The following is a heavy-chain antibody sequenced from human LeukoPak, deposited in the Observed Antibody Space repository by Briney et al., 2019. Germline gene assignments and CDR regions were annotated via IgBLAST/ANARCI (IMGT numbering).Heavy chain of an antibody. CDR1: GFTFGIYW. V-gene: IGHV3-7*03. Sequence: WGSLRLSCAASGFTFGIYWMSWVRQAPGKGLEWVANIKQDGSEKYYVDSVKGRFTIARDNAKNSLYLQMNSLRAADTAVYYCARQGWELLAYWGQGTLVTVSS. CDR2: IKQDGSEK. CDR3: ARQGWELLAY. D-gene: IGHD1-26*01. J-gene: IGHJ4*02.